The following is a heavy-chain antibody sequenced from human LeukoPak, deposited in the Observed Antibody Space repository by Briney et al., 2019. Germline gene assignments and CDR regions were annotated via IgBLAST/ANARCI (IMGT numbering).Heavy chain of an antibody. Sequence: PGGSLRLSCAASGFPFSIHSVNWVRQAPGRGLEWVSYISSSSTTIYYADSVKGRFTISRDNAKNSLYLQMNSLRAEDTAVYYCAKDPFSHNSGWNGVDYWGQGTLVTVSS. CDR3: AKDPFSHNSGWNGVDY. J-gene: IGHJ4*02. CDR1: GFPFSIHS. CDR2: ISSSSTTI. V-gene: IGHV3-48*01. D-gene: IGHD6-19*01.